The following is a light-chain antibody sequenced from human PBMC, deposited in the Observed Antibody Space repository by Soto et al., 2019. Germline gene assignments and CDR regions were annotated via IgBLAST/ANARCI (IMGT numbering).Light chain of an antibody. Sequence: QSALTQPPSASGSPGQSVTISCTGTSTDVGGSKYVSWYQQLPGKAPKVMIYEVTKRPSGVPDRFSGSKSGNTASLTVSGLQAEDEADYYCQAYDYSLTASVFGGGTKLTVL. J-gene: IGLJ3*02. CDR2: EVT. CDR1: STDVGGSKY. V-gene: IGLV2-8*01. CDR3: QAYDYSLTASV.